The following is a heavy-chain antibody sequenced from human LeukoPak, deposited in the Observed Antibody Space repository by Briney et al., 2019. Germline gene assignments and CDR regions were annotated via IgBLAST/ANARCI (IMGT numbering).Heavy chain of an antibody. D-gene: IGHD3-10*01. J-gene: IGHJ3*02. Sequence: SVKVSCKASGYTFTSYGISWVRQAPGQGLEWMGGIIPIFGTANYAQKFQGRVTITADKSTSTAYMELSGLRSEDTAVYYCAAYGSGSYYQYNLGAFDIWGQGTMVTVSS. CDR3: AAYGSGSYYQYNLGAFDI. CDR1: GYTFTSYG. V-gene: IGHV1-69*06. CDR2: IIPIFGTA.